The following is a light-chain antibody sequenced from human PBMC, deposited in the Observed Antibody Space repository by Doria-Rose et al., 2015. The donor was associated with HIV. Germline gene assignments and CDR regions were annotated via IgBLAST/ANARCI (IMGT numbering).Light chain of an antibody. CDR1: QSVLYSSNNKNY. CDR3: QQYYSSPLT. J-gene: IGKJ4*01. Sequence: RATINCKSSQSVLYSSNNKNYLAWYQQKPGQPPKLLIYWASTRESGVPDRFSGSGSATDFTLTISSLQAEDVAIYFCQQYYSSPLTFGGGTKVEIK. V-gene: IGKV4-1*01. CDR2: WAS.